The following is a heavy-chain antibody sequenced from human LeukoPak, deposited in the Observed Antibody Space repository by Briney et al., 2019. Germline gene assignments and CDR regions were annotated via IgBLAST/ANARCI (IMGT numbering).Heavy chain of an antibody. CDR1: GFTFSDYW. J-gene: IGHJ4*02. D-gene: IGHD2-15*01. CDR2: INTDGSST. CDR3: ARDLSHCGGGSCYSAHFDY. Sequence: GGSLRLSCAASGFTFSDYWMHWVRQAPGKGLVWVSRINTDGSSTIYTDSVKGRFTISRDNAKNTLYLQMNSLRAEDTAVYYCARDLSHCGGGSCYSAHFDYWGQGTLVTVSS. V-gene: IGHV3-74*01.